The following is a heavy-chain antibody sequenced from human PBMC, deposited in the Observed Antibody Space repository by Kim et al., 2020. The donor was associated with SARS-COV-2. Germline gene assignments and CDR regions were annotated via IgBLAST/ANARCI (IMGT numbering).Heavy chain of an antibody. D-gene: IGHD5-12*01. CDR2: INAGNGNT. V-gene: IGHV1-3*01. CDR3: ARDLKWLRLEYYFDY. J-gene: IGHJ4*02. Sequence: ASVKVSCKASGYTFTSYAMHWVRQAPGQRLEWMGWINAGNGNTKYSQKFQGRVTITRDTSASTAYMELSSLRSEDTAVYYCARDLKWLRLEYYFDYWGQGTLVTVSS. CDR1: GYTFTSYA.